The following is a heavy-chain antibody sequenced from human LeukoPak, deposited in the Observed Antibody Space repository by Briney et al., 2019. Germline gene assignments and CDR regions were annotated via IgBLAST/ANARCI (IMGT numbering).Heavy chain of an antibody. J-gene: IGHJ4*02. CDR3: AKDMRVSGWHTHLDS. V-gene: IGHV3-23*01. CDR2: ISGGGSSK. D-gene: IGHD6-19*01. Sequence: GGSLRLSCAASGFNFSDYAMSWVRQAPGKGLEWGSEISGGGSSKLYSDSVKGRFTTSRDNSKNTLYLEMNSLRADDTAFYYCAKDMRVSGWHTHLDSWGQGALVTVSS. CDR1: GFNFSDYA.